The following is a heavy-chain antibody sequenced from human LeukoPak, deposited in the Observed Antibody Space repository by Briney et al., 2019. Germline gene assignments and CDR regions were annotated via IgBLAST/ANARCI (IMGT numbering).Heavy chain of an antibody. Sequence: SVKVSCKASGGTFSSYAISWVRQAPGQGLEWMGGIIPIFGTANYAQKFQGRVTITTDESTSTAYMELSSLRSEDTAVYYCARVPYSSSSWFDPWGQGTLVTVSS. J-gene: IGHJ5*02. D-gene: IGHD6-6*01. V-gene: IGHV1-69*05. CDR1: GGTFSSYA. CDR2: IIPIFGTA. CDR3: ARVPYSSSSWFDP.